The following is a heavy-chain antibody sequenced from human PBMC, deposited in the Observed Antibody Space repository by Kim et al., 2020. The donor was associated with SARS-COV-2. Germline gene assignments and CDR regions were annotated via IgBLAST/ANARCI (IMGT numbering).Heavy chain of an antibody. CDR3: ARDKRGYYYGSGLYGMDV. Sequence: SETLSLTCTVSGGSISSGDYYWSWIRQPPGKGLEWIGYIYYSGSTYYNPSLKSRVTISVDTSKNQFSLKLSSVTAADTAVYYCARDKRGYYYGSGLYGMDVWGQGTTVTVSS. V-gene: IGHV4-30-4*01. J-gene: IGHJ6*02. CDR1: GGSISSGDYY. CDR2: IYYSGST. D-gene: IGHD3-10*01.